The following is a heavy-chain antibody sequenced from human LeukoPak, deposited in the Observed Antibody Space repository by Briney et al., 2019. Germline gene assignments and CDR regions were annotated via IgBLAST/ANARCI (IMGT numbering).Heavy chain of an antibody. J-gene: IGHJ4*02. CDR3: ASDYYYDSSGYVRDY. CDR2: IYSGGST. V-gene: IGHV3-66*01. CDR1: GFTFSSYE. D-gene: IGHD3-22*01. Sequence: GGSLRLSCAASGFTFSSYEMNWVRQAPGKGLEWVSVIYSGGSTYYADSVKGRFTISRDNSKNTLYLQMNSLRAEDTAVYYCASDYYYDSSGYVRDYWGQGTLVTVSS.